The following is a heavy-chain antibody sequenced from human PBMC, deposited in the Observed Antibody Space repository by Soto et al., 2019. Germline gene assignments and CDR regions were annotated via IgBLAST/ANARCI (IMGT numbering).Heavy chain of an antibody. CDR1: GFTFSSYG. CDR3: ARDGGIAVAGRFDY. J-gene: IGHJ4*02. D-gene: IGHD6-19*01. V-gene: IGHV3-33*01. Sequence: GGSLRLSCAASGFTFSSYGMHWVRQAPGKGLEWVAVIWYDGSNKYYADSVKGRFTISRDNSKNTLYLQMNSLRAEDTAVYYCARDGGIAVAGRFDYWGQGTLVTVSS. CDR2: IWYDGSNK.